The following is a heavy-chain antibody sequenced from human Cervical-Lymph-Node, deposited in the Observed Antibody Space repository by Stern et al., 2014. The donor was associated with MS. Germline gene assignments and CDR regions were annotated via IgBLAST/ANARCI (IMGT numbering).Heavy chain of an antibody. Sequence: QLQLQESGPGLVKPSQTLSLTCTVSGCSISSGGYYWRWIRQHPGNGLVWVGFIYYSWSTYYNPSLKSRVTISVDTSKNQFSLKLSSVTAADTAVYYCARDLGYSYGTDYYGMDVWGQGTTVTVSS. V-gene: IGHV4-31*03. CDR2: IYYSWST. CDR3: ARDLGYSYGTDYYGMDV. J-gene: IGHJ6*02. CDR1: GCSISSGGYY. D-gene: IGHD5-18*01.